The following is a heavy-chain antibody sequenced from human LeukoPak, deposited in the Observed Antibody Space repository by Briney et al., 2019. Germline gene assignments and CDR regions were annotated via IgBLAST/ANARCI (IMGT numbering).Heavy chain of an antibody. D-gene: IGHD1-26*01. CDR3: AKDQAPTVGSTDF. Sequence: PGGTLRLSCAASGFTFSINAMSWLRQAAGKGLEWVSTIGDSDIMTHYSDSVKGRFTISRDDSKNTLYLQMNSLRADDTAVYYCAKDQAPTVGSTDFWGQGTLVTVSS. CDR2: IGDSDIMT. V-gene: IGHV3-23*01. J-gene: IGHJ4*02. CDR1: GFTFSINA.